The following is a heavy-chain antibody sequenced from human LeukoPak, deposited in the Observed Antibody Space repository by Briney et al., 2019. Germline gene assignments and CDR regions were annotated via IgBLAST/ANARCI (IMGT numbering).Heavy chain of an antibody. J-gene: IGHJ4*02. D-gene: IGHD3-22*01. CDR1: GFTFSSYG. CDR2: IWYDGSNK. V-gene: IGHV3-33*01. CDR3: ARVGRYYYDSCGYDY. Sequence: GGSLRLSCAASGFTFSSYGMHWVRQAPGKGLEWVAVIWYDGSNKYYADSVKGRFTISRDNSKNTLYLQMNSLRAEDTAVYYCARVGRYYYDSCGYDYWGQGTLVTVSS.